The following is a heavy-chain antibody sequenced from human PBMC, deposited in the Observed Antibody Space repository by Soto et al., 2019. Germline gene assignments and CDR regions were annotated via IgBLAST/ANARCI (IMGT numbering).Heavy chain of an antibody. CDR1: GFIFKMYW. CDR2: IYNDGTYS. D-gene: IGHD3-22*01. Sequence: GGSLRLSCAASGFIFKMYWMHWVRQSPGKGLVWISRIYNDGTYSDYADSVRVRFTISRDNVNDTLYLQMNNLRAEDSGLYYCAGGSRPISTDRGGYWGQGTRVTVSS. J-gene: IGHJ4*02. V-gene: IGHV3-74*01. CDR3: AGGSRPISTDRGGY.